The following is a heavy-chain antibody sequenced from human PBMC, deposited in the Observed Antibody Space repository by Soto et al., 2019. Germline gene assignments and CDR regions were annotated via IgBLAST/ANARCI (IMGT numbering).Heavy chain of an antibody. D-gene: IGHD1-26*01. V-gene: IGHV3-53*02. CDR3: AKKPPSSIQGWAFGMDV. CDR2: TFTGGST. J-gene: IGHJ6*02. Sequence: EVQLVETGGGLIQPGGSLRLSCLASGFSVTTNYIIWVRQPPGKGLEWVSTTFTGGSTHYADSVKGRFSISRDNSKNTVYLQMNNLRVEDTAVYYCAKKPPSSIQGWAFGMDVWDQGTTVSVSS. CDR1: GFSVTTNY.